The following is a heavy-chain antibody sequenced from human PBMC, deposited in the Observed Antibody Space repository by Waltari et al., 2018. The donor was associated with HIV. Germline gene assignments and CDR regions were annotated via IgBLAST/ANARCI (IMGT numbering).Heavy chain of an antibody. V-gene: IGHV3-23*01. CDR2: IDDREVVGGGS. D-gene: IGHD3-3*01. J-gene: IGHJ4*02. Sequence: EVQLLESGGGLVQPGGSLKLCCEAQKWTVNTYGTNWVRKAPGKGLEWVSGIDDREVVGGGSCYADSVKGRFTIFRDKSKKTLFLQMNSLRVEDTAVYYCTKELKFWSNYGSDTWGQGTLVTVSS. CDR1: KWTVNTYG. CDR3: TKELKFWSNYGSDT.